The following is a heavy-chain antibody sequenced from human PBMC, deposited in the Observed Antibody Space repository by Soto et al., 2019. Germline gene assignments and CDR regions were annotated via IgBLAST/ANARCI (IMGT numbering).Heavy chain of an antibody. D-gene: IGHD3-22*01. Sequence: ASVKVSCKASGYTFTSYGISWVRQAPGQGLEWMGWISAYNGNTNYAQKLQGRVTMTTDTSTSTAYMELRSLRSDDTAVYYCARDFSPRDYDSSGYYYADDYWGQGTLVTVPQ. CDR2: ISAYNGNT. J-gene: IGHJ4*02. CDR3: ARDFSPRDYDSSGYYYADDY. CDR1: GYTFTSYG. V-gene: IGHV1-18*01.